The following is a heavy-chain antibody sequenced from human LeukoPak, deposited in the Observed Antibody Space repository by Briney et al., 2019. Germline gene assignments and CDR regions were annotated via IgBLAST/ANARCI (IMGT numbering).Heavy chain of an antibody. CDR1: GGSFSGYY. J-gene: IGHJ5*02. V-gene: IGHV4-34*01. D-gene: IGHD3/OR15-3a*01. CDR3: ARGAPQRWTRRAASWFDP. Sequence: ASETLSLTCAVYGGSFSGYYWSWIRQPPGKGLEWIGEINHSGSTNYNPSLKSRVTISVDTSKNQFSLKLSSVTAADTAVYYCARGAPQRWTRRAASWFDPWGQGTLVTVSS. CDR2: INHSGST.